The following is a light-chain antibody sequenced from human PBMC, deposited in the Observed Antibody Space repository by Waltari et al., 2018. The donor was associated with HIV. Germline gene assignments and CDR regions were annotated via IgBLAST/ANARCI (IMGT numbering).Light chain of an antibody. CDR3: NSRDSSGNSYV. J-gene: IGLJ1*01. CDR2: DKH. CDR1: SLRTYY. Sequence: SSELTQDPDVSVALGQTVRITCQGDSLRTYYAAWYQQKPGRAPVLVVYDKHNRTAGIPDRFSGSRSGNTASLTITGTQAEDEADYYCNSRDSSGNSYVFGAGTKVSVL. V-gene: IGLV3-19*01.